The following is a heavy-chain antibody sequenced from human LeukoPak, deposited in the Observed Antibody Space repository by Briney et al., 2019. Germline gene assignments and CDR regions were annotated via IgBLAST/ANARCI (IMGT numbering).Heavy chain of an antibody. Sequence: SVKVSCKVSGFTFTGSAMQWVRQARGQRLEWIGWIVVGSGNTNYAQKFQDRVTMTRDISTGTAYMELSSLRSEDTAVYYCATVGMVRGVAPDSWGQGTLVTVSS. J-gene: IGHJ4*02. CDR1: GFTFTGSA. D-gene: IGHD3-10*01. V-gene: IGHV1-58*02. CDR3: ATVGMVRGVAPDS. CDR2: IVVGSGNT.